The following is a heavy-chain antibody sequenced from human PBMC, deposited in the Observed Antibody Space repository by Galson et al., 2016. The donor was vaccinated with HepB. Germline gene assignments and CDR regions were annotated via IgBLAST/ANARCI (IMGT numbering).Heavy chain of an antibody. CDR1: GFTFSSYE. Sequence: SLRLSCAASGFTFSSYEMNWVRQAPGKGLERVSYISSSGNTIYYADSVKGRFTISRDNAKNSLYLQMNSLRAEDTAVYYCASYPGYFPGNWGRGTLVTVSS. J-gene: IGHJ4*02. CDR2: ISSSGNTI. CDR3: ASYPGYFPGN. V-gene: IGHV3-48*03. D-gene: IGHD3-9*01.